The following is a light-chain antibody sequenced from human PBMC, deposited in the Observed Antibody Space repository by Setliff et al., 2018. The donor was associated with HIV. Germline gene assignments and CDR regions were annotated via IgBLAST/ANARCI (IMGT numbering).Light chain of an antibody. V-gene: IGLV2-14*03. J-gene: IGLJ1*01. CDR1: SSDVGTYNF. CDR2: DVR. Sequence: QSALTQPASVSGSPGQSITISCTGTSSDVGTYNFVSWYQQHPGKGPKLMIYDVRNRPSGVSNRFSGSKSGNTASLTISGLQAADEADYYCSSYTSSTPLYVFGTGTKV. CDR3: SSYTSSTPLYV.